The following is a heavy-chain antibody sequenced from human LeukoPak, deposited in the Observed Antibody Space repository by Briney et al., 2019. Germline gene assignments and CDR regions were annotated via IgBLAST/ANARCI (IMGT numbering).Heavy chain of an antibody. CDR3: ASGTTPLGYFDY. CDR1: GFTFTSYA. D-gene: IGHD4-17*01. CDR2: ISYDGSNK. V-gene: IGHV3-30-3*01. J-gene: IGHJ4*02. Sequence: GGSLRLSCAASGFTFTSYAMHWVRQAPGKGLEWVAVISYDGSNKYYADSVKGRFTISRDNSKNTLYLQMNSLRAEDTAVYYCASGTTPLGYFDYWGQGTLVTVSS.